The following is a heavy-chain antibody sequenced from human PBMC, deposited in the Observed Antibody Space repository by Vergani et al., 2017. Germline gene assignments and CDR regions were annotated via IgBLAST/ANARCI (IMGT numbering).Heavy chain of an antibody. CDR3: ARDKIASYYYYYGMDV. D-gene: IGHD3-22*01. CDR2: INHSGST. J-gene: IGHJ6*02. V-gene: IGHV4-34*01. CDR1: GGSFSGYY. Sequence: QVQLQQWGAGLLKPSETLSLTCAVYGGSFSGYYWSWIRQPPGKGLEWIGEINHSGSTNYNPSLKSRVTISVDTSKNQFSLKLSSVTAADTAVYYCARDKIASYYYYYGMDVWGQGTTVTVSS.